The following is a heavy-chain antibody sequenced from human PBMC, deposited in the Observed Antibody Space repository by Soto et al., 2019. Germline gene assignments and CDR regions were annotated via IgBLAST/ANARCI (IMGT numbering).Heavy chain of an antibody. Sequence: EVQLLESGGGLVQPGGSLRLSCAASGFTFNNYVMPWVRQAPGKGLEWVSAISGGGDTTSYADSVKGRFTVSRDGSKNTLYLQMSSLRAEDTALYYCAKGRGGSGSLTPRVDFWGQGTLVTVSS. J-gene: IGHJ4*02. V-gene: IGHV3-23*01. CDR2: ISGGGDTT. CDR3: AKGRGGSGSLTPRVDF. D-gene: IGHD3-10*01. CDR1: GFTFNNYV.